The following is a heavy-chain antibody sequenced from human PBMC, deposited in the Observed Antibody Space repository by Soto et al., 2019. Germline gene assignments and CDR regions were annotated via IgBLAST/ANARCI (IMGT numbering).Heavy chain of an antibody. CDR3: ATSGSSLPPGY. CDR1: GFTVSSNY. V-gene: IGHV3-66*01. CDR2: IYSGGST. Sequence: GGSLRLSCAASGFTVSSNYMSWVRQAPGKGLEWVSVIYSGGSTYYADSVKGRFTISRDNSKNTLYLQMNSLRAEDTAVYYCATSGSSLPPGYWGQGTLVTVSS. J-gene: IGHJ4*02. D-gene: IGHD1-26*01.